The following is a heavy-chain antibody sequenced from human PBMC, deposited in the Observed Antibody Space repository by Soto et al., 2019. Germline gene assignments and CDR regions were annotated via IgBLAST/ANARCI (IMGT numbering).Heavy chain of an antibody. J-gene: IGHJ5*02. CDR2: INTNGAST. CDR1: GFTFSNYA. CDR3: ARNGIVVRIP. D-gene: IGHD3-10*02. Sequence: EVQLLESGGGLVQPGGSLRLSCKASGFTFSNYAMSWVRQAPGKGLEWVSAINTNGASTYYADSVRGRFTISRDNSKNTLYLQMNSLRGEDTAVYYCARNGIVVRIPWGQGTLVTVSS. V-gene: IGHV3-23*01.